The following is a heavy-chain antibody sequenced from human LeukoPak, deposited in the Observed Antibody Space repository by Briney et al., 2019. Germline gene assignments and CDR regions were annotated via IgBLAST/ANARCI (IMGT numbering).Heavy chain of an antibody. D-gene: IGHD4-17*01. Sequence: SETLSLTCTVSGGSISNTNYYWGWIRQPPGKGLEWLGSIYYSARTYYNPSLKSRVTISEDTPTNQFSLKLSSVTAADTAVYYCARIYEYGAYRDLYYFDYWGQGTLVTVSS. CDR2: IYYSART. V-gene: IGHV4-39*01. CDR3: ARIYEYGAYRDLYYFDY. CDR1: GGSISNTNYY. J-gene: IGHJ4*02.